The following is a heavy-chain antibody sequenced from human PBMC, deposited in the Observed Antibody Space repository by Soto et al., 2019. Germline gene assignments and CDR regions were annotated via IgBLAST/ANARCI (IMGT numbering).Heavy chain of an antibody. CDR3: ARGRLPRQSRKLPAFDI. J-gene: IGHJ3*02. V-gene: IGHV4-34*01. CDR2: INHSGST. D-gene: IGHD6-25*01. Sequence: SETLSLTCAVYGGSFSGYYWSWIRQPPGKGLEWIGEINHSGSTNYNPSLKSRVTISVDTSKNQFSLKLSSVTAADTAVYYCARGRLPRQSRKLPAFDIWGQGTMVTVSS. CDR1: GGSFSGYY.